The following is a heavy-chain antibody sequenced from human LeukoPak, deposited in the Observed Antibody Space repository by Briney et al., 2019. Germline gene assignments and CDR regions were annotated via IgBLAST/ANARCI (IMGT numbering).Heavy chain of an antibody. CDR3: ARAVYQLQFVYYYYMDV. Sequence: SETLSLTCTVSGGSISSSSYSWGWIRQPPGKGLEWIGSSYYSGSTYYNPSLKSRVTISVDTSKNQFSLKLSSVTAADTAVYYCARAVYQLQFVYYYYMDVWGKGTTVTVSS. V-gene: IGHV4-39*01. J-gene: IGHJ6*03. CDR1: GGSISSSSYS. D-gene: IGHD2-2*01. CDR2: SYYSGST.